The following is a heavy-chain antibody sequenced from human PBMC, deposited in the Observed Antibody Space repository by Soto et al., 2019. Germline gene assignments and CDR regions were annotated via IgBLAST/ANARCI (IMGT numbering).Heavy chain of an antibody. D-gene: IGHD3-22*01. J-gene: IGHJ4*02. V-gene: IGHV3-23*01. CDR1: GFTFSSYA. CDR2: ISGSGGST. CDR3: AKDQLSNYDSSGYNFDY. Sequence: GGSLRLSCAASGFTFSSYAMSWVRQAPGKGLEWVSAISGSGGSTYYADSVKGRFTISRDNSKNTLYLQMNSLRAEDTAVYYCAKDQLSNYDSSGYNFDYWGQGTLVTVSS.